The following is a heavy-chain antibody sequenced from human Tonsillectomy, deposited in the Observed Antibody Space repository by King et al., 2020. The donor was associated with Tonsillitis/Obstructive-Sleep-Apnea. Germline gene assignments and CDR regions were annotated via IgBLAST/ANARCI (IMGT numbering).Heavy chain of an antibody. Sequence: VQLVESGGGVVQPGRSLRLSCAASGFTFRSYGMHWVRQAPGKGLEWVAVIWFDGSNEHYADSVKGRFTISRDNSKNTLYLQMNSLRAEDTAVYYCVRDRNSSSSRLVRPVVWWFFDVWGRGTLVTVSS. CDR1: GFTFRSYG. D-gene: IGHD6-6*01. CDR2: IWFDGSNE. CDR3: VRDRNSSSSRLVRPVVWWFFDV. V-gene: IGHV3-33*01. J-gene: IGHJ2*01.